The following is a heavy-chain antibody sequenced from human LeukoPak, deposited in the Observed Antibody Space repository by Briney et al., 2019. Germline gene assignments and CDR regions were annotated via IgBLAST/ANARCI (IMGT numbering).Heavy chain of an antibody. CDR1: GFTFSDYY. Sequence: GGSLRLSCAASGFTFSDYYMTWVRQAPGKGLEWVANINRDGSERYYVDSVKGRFTISRDDAKSSLYLQMNSLRAEDTAVYYCARRNAMDVWGQGTTVTVSS. V-gene: IGHV3-7*03. CDR3: ARRNAMDV. J-gene: IGHJ6*02. CDR2: INRDGSER.